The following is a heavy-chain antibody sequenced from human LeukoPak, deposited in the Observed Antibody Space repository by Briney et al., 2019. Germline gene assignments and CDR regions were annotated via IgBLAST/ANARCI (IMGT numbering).Heavy chain of an antibody. Sequence: ASVKVSCKASGYTFTSYYMHWVRQASGQGLEWMGWMNPNNGQTVYAQKFQGRVTMTRNIPITTAYMELDRLTSEDTAEYYCAMRYCRVGSCYFQNWGQGTPVTVSS. CDR3: AMRYCRVGSCYFQN. CDR2: MNPNNGQT. CDR1: GYTFTSYY. J-gene: IGHJ4*02. D-gene: IGHD2-15*01. V-gene: IGHV1-8*02.